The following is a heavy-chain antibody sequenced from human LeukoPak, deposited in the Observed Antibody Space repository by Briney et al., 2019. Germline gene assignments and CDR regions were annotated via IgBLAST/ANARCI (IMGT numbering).Heavy chain of an antibody. CDR2: IKQDGSEK. CDR1: GFTFSTHC. V-gene: IGHV3-7*03. J-gene: IGHJ4*02. D-gene: IGHD3-10*01. CDR3: ASHFGSGSFFAY. Sequence: GGSLRLSRAASGFTFSTHCMSGVRQIPGKGLEWVANIKQDGSEKHYGGSVAGPFNLHTDNAERSPYLEMNSLRAEDTAVYYCASHFGSGSFFAYWGQGTLVTASS.